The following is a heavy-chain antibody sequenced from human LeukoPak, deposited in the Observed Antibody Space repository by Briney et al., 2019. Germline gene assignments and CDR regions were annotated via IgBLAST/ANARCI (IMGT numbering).Heavy chain of an antibody. CDR3: ARASTVAVTNAFDI. J-gene: IGHJ3*02. V-gene: IGHV3-21*01. D-gene: IGHD6-19*01. Sequence: GGSLRLSCAASGFTFSSYSMNWVRQAPGKGLEWVSSISSSSSYIYYADSVKGRFTISRDNAKNSLYLQMNSLRAEDTAVYYCARASTVAVTNAFDIWGQGTMVTVSS. CDR1: GFTFSSYS. CDR2: ISSSSSYI.